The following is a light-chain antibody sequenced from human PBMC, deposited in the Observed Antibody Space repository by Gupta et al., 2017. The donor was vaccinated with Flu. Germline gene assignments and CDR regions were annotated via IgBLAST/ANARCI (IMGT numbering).Light chain of an antibody. CDR3: RSYSATGALAL. Sequence: RPSGISDRFSGSNSGNTASLTIPGLQAEDEAAYYCRSYSATGALALFGGGTKVTVL. J-gene: IGLJ2*01. V-gene: IGLV2-14*02.